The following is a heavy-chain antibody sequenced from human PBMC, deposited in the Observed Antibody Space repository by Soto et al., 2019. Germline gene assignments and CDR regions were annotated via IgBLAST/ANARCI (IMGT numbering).Heavy chain of an antibody. Sequence: SETLSLTCAVYGGSFSGYYWSWIRQPPGKGLEWIGEINHSGSTNYNPSLKSRVTISVDTSKNQFSLKLSSVTAADTAVYYCAREPYSYYYYMDVWGKGTTVTVSS. J-gene: IGHJ6*03. V-gene: IGHV4-34*01. CDR2: INHSGST. CDR3: AREPYSYYYYMDV. CDR1: GGSFSGYY. D-gene: IGHD2-21*01.